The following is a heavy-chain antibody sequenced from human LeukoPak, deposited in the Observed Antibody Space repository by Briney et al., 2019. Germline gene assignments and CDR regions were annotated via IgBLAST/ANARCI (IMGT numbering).Heavy chain of an antibody. CDR1: GGSISSGSYY. J-gene: IGHJ3*02. D-gene: IGHD2-2*01. CDR2: IYTSGST. V-gene: IGHV4-61*02. CDR3: ARGVVVPAAIDAFDI. Sequence: PSQTLSLTCTVSGGSISSGSYYWRWIRQPAGKGLEWIGRIYTSGSTNYNPSLKSRVTISVDTSKNQFSLKLSSVTAADTAVYYCARGVVVPAAIDAFDIWGQGTMVTVSS.